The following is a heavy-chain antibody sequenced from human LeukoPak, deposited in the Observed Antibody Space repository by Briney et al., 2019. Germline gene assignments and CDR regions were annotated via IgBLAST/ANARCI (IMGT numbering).Heavy chain of an antibody. J-gene: IGHJ4*02. Sequence: GRSLRLSCAASGFTFSSYGMHWVRQAPGKGLEWVAVIWYDGSNKYYPDSVKGRFTISRDNSKNTLYLQMNSLRAEDTAVYYCAKEGGFTYYDFWSGYPLDYWGQGTLVTVSS. CDR2: IWYDGSNK. D-gene: IGHD3-3*01. CDR1: GFTFSSYG. CDR3: AKEGGFTYYDFWSGYPLDY. V-gene: IGHV3-33*06.